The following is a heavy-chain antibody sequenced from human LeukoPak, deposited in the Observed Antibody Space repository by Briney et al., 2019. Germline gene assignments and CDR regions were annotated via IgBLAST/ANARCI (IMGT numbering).Heavy chain of an antibody. CDR3: AREGIAVNYYYGMDV. D-gene: IGHD6-19*01. Sequence: GGSLRLSCAVSGFTVSSNYMSWVRQAPGKGLEWVSVVYSGGSTDYADSVKGRFTISRDNSKNTLYLQMNSLRAEDTAVYYCAREGIAVNYYYGMDVWGQGTTVTVSS. V-gene: IGHV3-53*01. CDR2: VYSGGST. CDR1: GFTVSSNY. J-gene: IGHJ6*02.